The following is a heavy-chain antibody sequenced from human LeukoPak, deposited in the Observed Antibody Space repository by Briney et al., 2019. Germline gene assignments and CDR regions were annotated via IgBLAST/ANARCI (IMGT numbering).Heavy chain of an antibody. J-gene: IGHJ4*02. CDR2: ISSSGSTI. Sequence: GGSLRLSCAASGFTFSSYEMNWVRQAPGKGLEWVSYISSSGSTIYYADSVKGRFTISRDNARNSLYLQMNSLRAEDTAVYYCARGNLLYFDYWGRGTLVTVSS. D-gene: IGHD1-26*01. CDR1: GFTFSSYE. V-gene: IGHV3-48*03. CDR3: ARGNLLYFDY.